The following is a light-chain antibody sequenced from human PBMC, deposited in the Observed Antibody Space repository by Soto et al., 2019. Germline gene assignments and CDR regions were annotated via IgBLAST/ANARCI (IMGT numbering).Light chain of an antibody. J-gene: IGKJ4*01. Sequence: DIQMTQSPCTLSASVGDRVTITCRTSKSISSWLAWYQQKPGKAPKLLIYKASSLESGVPSRFSGSGSGTEFTLTISSLQPDDFATYYCQQYNSYSHLTFGGGTKVEIK. V-gene: IGKV1-5*03. CDR3: QQYNSYSHLT. CDR2: KAS. CDR1: KSISSW.